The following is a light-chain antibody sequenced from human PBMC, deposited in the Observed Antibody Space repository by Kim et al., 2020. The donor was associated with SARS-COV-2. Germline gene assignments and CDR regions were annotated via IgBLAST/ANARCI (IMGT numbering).Light chain of an antibody. Sequence: SYELTQPPSVSVAPGKTARITCGGNNIGSKSVHWYQQKPGQAPVLVIYYDSERPSGTPERISGSSSGNTATLTISRVEAGDEADYYCQVWDSRTDRYVFGSGTKVTVL. J-gene: IGLJ1*01. CDR2: YDS. V-gene: IGLV3-21*04. CDR1: NIGSKS. CDR3: QVWDSRTDRYV.